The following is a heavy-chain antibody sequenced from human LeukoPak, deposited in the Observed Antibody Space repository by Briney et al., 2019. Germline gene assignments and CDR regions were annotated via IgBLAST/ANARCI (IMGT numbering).Heavy chain of an antibody. J-gene: IGHJ6*02. V-gene: IGHV3-30-3*01. CDR2: ISYDGSNK. Sequence: PGGSLRLSCAASGFTFSSYAMHWVRQAPGKGLEWVAVISYDGSNKYYADSVKGRFTISRDNSKNTLYLQMNSLRAEDTAVYYCARDHEEGNYGMDVWGQGTTVTVS. D-gene: IGHD3-10*01. CDR3: ARDHEEGNYGMDV. CDR1: GFTFSSYA.